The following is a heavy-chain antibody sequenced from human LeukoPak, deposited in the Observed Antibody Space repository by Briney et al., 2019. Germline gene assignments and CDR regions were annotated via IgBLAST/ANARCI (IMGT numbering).Heavy chain of an antibody. CDR2: IDHSGST. V-gene: IGHV4-38-2*01. CDR1: GYSISSGYY. CDR3: ARSPGGSYYFDY. J-gene: IGHJ4*02. Sequence: KPSETLSLTCAVSGYSISSGYYWGWIRQPPGKGLEWIGSIDHSGSTYYNPSLKSRVTISVDTSKNQFSLKVSAVTAADTAVYYCARSPGGSYYFDYWGQGTLVTVSS. D-gene: IGHD1-26*01.